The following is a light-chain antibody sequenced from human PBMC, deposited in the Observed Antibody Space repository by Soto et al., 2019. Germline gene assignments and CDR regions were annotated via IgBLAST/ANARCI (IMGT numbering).Light chain of an antibody. V-gene: IGKV3-15*01. Sequence: EIVMTQSPATLSVSPGERATLSCRASQSVSSNLAWYQQKPGQAPRLLIYGASTRATGIPARFSGSGSGTEFTLTISSLQSEDFAVYYCQQDCNLPPTFGQGSKVEVK. J-gene: IGKJ1*01. CDR1: QSVSSN. CDR3: QQDCNLPPT. CDR2: GAS.